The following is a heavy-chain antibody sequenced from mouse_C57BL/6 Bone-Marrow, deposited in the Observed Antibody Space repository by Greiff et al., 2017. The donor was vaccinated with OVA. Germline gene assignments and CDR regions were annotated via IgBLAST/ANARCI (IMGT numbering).Heavy chain of an antibody. CDR3: ARSCVISVVNY. J-gene: IGHJ2*01. CDR2: INPNDGGT. V-gene: IGHV1-26*01. D-gene: IGHD1-1*01. CDR1: GYTFTDYY. Sequence: EVQLQQSGPELVKPGASVKISCKASGYTFTDYYMNWVKQSHGKSLEWSGDINPNDGGTSYNQTIKGKATLTVDKSSMTSYMEPRSLTAEYSAVYYWARSCVISVVNYWGQGTTLTVSS.